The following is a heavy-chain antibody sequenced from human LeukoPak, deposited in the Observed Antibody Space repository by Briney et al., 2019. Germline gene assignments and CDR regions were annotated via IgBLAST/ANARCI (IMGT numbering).Heavy chain of an antibody. CDR3: ERRAGTYRDGFYI. J-gene: IGHJ3*02. Sequence: GESLKISCKGSGYSFTSYLICWVRQMPGKGLEWMGIIYPGDSDTRYSPSFQGQVTISADKSISTAYLQWSSLNASDTAMYYCERRAGTYRDGFYICRQGTMVTVSS. D-gene: IGHD1-14*01. CDR2: IYPGDSDT. V-gene: IGHV5-51*01. CDR1: GYSFTSYL.